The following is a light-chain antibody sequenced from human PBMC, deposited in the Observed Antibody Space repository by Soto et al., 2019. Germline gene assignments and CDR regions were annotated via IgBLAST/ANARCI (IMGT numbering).Light chain of an antibody. Sequence: EIVMTQSPATLSVSPGERATLSFRASQSISRNLAWYQHKPAQAPRILIYDASTRATGIPARFSGSGSGTEFTLTISSLQSEDFAVYYCQQYNDWAYTCGQGTKLEIK. V-gene: IGKV3-15*01. CDR2: DAS. CDR1: QSISRN. CDR3: QQYNDWAYT. J-gene: IGKJ2*01.